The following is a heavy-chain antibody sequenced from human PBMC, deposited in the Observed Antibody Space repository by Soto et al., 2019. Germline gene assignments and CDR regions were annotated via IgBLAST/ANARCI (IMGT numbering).Heavy chain of an antibody. D-gene: IGHD4-17*01. J-gene: IGHJ3*02. CDR1: GYTFTSYA. CDR2: INAGNGNT. V-gene: IGHV1-3*01. Sequence: ASVKVSCKASGYTFTSYAMHWVRQAPGQRLEWMGWINAGNGNTKYSQKFQGRVTITRDTSASTAYMELRSLRSEDTAVYYCARASHPTVTTPLGAFDIWGQGTMVTVSS. CDR3: ARASHPTVTTPLGAFDI.